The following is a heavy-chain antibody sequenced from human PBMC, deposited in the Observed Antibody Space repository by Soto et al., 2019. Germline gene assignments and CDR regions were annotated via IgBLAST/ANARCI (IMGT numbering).Heavy chain of an antibody. CDR1: GGSIGSGGYS. V-gene: IGHV4-30-2*01. D-gene: IGHD6-6*01. CDR2: IYHSGST. J-gene: IGHJ6*02. Sequence: TPSITSAVYGGSIGSGGYSWSWIRQPPGKGLEWIGYIYHSGSTYYNPSLKSRVTISVDTSKNQVSLKLTSVTAADTAVYYCARDLPVSARSVFSFYGMDDCGPGTTVP. CDR3: ARDLPVSARSVFSFYGMDD.